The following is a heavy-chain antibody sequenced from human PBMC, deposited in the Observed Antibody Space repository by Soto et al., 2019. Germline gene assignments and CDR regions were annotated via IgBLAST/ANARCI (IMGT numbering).Heavy chain of an antibody. CDR2: IKGDGSST. V-gene: IGHV3-74*01. J-gene: IGHJ6*02. Sequence: PGGSLRLSCAASGFTFSTYWMHWVRQAPGTGLEWVSRIKGDGSSTSYADSVKGRFTISRDNAKNTLYVQMNSLGAEDTAVYWCARGIRNYYVVDVWGQGTMVTVSS. CDR3: ARGIRNYYVVDV. CDR1: GFTFSTYW.